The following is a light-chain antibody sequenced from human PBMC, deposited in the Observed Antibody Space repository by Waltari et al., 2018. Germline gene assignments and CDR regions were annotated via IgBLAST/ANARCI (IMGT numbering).Light chain of an antibody. J-gene: IGLJ3*02. CDR2: AKT. CDR3: SSRNSSLNPLRL. CDR1: SLSKYS. V-gene: IGLV3-19*01. Sequence: SSELTHDPVVSVDLGQTVSFACRGDSLSKYSETWYQQKPGQPPTLVIFAKTRRPSGIPDRFSGSSSVNTASLTITGAQAEDEADYYCSSRNSSLNPLRLFGGGTKLTVL.